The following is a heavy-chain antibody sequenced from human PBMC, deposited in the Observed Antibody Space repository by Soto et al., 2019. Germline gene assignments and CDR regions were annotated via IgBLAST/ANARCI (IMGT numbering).Heavy chain of an antibody. V-gene: IGHV3-23*01. CDR1: GFTFSSYA. D-gene: IGHD1-26*01. Sequence: GGSLRLSCAASGFTFSSYAMTWVRQAPGKGLEWVSGISGSGGSTYYAASVKGRFTISRDNSKNTLYLQMNSLRAEDTAVYYCARDNGELVPFDHWGQGTLVTVSS. J-gene: IGHJ4*02. CDR2: ISGSGGST. CDR3: ARDNGELVPFDH.